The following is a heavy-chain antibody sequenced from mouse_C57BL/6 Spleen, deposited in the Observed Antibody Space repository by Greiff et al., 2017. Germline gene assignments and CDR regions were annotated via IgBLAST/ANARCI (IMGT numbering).Heavy chain of an antibody. J-gene: IGHJ4*01. CDR2: ISYSGST. V-gene: IGHV3-8*01. CDR1: GYSITSDY. CDR3: ARCDYDGLCAMDY. D-gene: IGHD2-4*01. Sequence: EVMLVESGPGLAKPSQTLSLTCSVTGYSITSDYWNWIRKFPGNKLEYMGYISYSGSTYYNPSLKSRISITRDTSKNQYYLQLNSVTTEDTATYYCARCDYDGLCAMDYWGQGTSVTVSS.